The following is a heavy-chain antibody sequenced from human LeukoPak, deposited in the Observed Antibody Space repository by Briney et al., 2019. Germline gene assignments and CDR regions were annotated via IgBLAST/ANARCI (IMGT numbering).Heavy chain of an antibody. Sequence: PGGSLRLSCAASGFTFSNYWVGWVRQAPGKGLEWVANIKKDGSEKNYVDSVKGRFTISGDNARNSLYLQMNSLRVEDTAVYYCARELWPGDYWGQGALVTVSS. CDR2: IKKDGSEK. CDR1: GFTFSNYW. J-gene: IGHJ4*02. D-gene: IGHD3-16*01. V-gene: IGHV3-7*01. CDR3: ARELWPGDY.